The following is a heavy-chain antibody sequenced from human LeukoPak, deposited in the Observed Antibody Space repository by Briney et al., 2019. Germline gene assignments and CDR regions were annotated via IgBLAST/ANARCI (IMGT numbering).Heavy chain of an antibody. V-gene: IGHV3-9*03. D-gene: IGHD4-11*01. CDR3: AQAGRNAKGFDY. Sequence: GRSLRLSCAASGFTFYDYAMHSVRQAPGKGLEWVSGISWNSGSIGYADSVKGRFTISRDNAKNSLYLQMNSLRSVDMALYYFAQAGRNAKGFDYWGQGTLVTVSS. CDR1: GFTFYDYA. CDR2: ISWNSGSI. J-gene: IGHJ4*02.